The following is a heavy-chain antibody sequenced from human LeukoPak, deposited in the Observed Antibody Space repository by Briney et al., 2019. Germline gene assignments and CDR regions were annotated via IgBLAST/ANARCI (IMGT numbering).Heavy chain of an antibody. D-gene: IGHD6-13*01. CDR1: EFTFSSYW. CDR3: ARDHTIAAADY. CDR2: IKQDGSEK. V-gene: IGHV3-7*03. Sequence: PGGSLRLSCAASEFTFSSYWMSWVRQAPGKGLEWVANIKQDGSEKYYVDSVKGRFTISRDNAKNSLYLQMNSLRAEDTAVYYCARDHTIAAADYWGQGTLVTVSS. J-gene: IGHJ4*02.